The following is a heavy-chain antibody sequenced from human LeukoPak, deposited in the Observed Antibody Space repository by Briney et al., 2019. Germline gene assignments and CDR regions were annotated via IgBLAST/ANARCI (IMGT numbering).Heavy chain of an antibody. J-gene: IGHJ4*02. V-gene: IGHV3-30*03. Sequence: GGSLRLSCAASGFTFNTFGMHWVRQAPGKGLEWVAVISYDGSNKYSADSVKGRFTISRDNSKNTLYLQMNSLRAEDTAVYYCATDHGFHYGAYFDYWGQETPVTVSS. CDR1: GFTFNTFG. CDR3: ATDHGFHYGAYFDY. D-gene: IGHD4-17*01. CDR2: ISYDGSNK.